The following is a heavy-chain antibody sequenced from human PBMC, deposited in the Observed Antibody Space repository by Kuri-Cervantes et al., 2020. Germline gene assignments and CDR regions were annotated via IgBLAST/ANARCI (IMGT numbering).Heavy chain of an antibody. Sequence: SETLSLTCTVSGGSISGSSYYWGWIRQPPGKGLEWIGSIYYSGSTYYNPSLKSRVTISVDTSKNQFSLKLSSVTAADTAVYYCARRSARGYCSGGSCYSPPRYFDYWGQGTLVTVSS. D-gene: IGHD2-15*01. CDR3: ARRSARGYCSGGSCYSPPRYFDY. CDR1: GGSISGSSYY. V-gene: IGHV4-39*07. J-gene: IGHJ4*02. CDR2: IYYSGST.